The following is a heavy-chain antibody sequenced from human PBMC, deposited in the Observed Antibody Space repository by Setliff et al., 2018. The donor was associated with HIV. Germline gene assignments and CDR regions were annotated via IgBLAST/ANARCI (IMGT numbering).Heavy chain of an antibody. CDR2: IYTSGST. Sequence: SETLSLTCTVSGGSISSGSYYWSWIRQPAGKGLEWIGHIYTSGSTNYNPSLKSRVTISVDTSKNQFSLKLSSVTAADTAVYYCARDRGIAALSYYYYYMDVWGKGTAVTVSS. V-gene: IGHV4-61*09. D-gene: IGHD6-25*01. J-gene: IGHJ6*03. CDR1: GGSISSGSYY. CDR3: ARDRGIAALSYYYYYMDV.